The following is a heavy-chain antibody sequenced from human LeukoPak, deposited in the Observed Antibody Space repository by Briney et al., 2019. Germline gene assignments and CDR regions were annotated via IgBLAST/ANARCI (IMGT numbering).Heavy chain of an antibody. Sequence: SETLSLTCAVYGGSFSGYYWSWIRQPPGKGLEWIGEINHSGSTNYNPSLKSRVTISVDTSKNQFSLKLSSVTAADTAVYYCARGALSTKYYDFWSGYYGRNWFDPWGQGTLVTVSS. D-gene: IGHD3-3*01. CDR1: GGSFSGYY. CDR2: INHSGST. J-gene: IGHJ5*02. V-gene: IGHV4-34*01. CDR3: ARGALSTKYYDFWSGYYGRNWFDP.